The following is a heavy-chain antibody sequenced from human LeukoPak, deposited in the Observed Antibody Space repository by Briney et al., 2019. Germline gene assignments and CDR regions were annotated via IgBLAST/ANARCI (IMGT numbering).Heavy chain of an antibody. J-gene: IGHJ5*02. Sequence: GGSLRLSCVASGFPFSSYWMTWVRQAPGKGLEWVANIKQDGSKKSYVDSVKGRFTISRDNAKNSLYLQMNSLRAEDTAVYYCARGFGRPWGQGTLVTVSS. CDR2: IKQDGSKK. D-gene: IGHD3-16*01. V-gene: IGHV3-7*01. CDR3: ARGFGRP. CDR1: GFPFSSYW.